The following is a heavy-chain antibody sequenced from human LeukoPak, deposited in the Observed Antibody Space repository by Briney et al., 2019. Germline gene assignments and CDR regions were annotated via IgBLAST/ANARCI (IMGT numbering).Heavy chain of an antibody. V-gene: IGHV3-21*01. CDR1: GFTFRSYT. CDR2: ISSSSSSI. J-gene: IGHJ6*02. CDR3: ARGGYDILTGYYHYYYYGMDV. D-gene: IGHD3-9*01. Sequence: PGGSLRLSCAGSGFTFRSYTMNWVRQAPGRGLEWVSSISSSSSSIYYADSVKGRFTISRDNAKNSLYLQMNSLRAEDTAVYYCARGGYDILTGYYHYYYYGMDVWGQGTTVTVSS.